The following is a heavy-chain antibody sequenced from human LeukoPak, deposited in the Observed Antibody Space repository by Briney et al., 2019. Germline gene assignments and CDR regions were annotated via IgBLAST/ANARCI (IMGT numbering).Heavy chain of an antibody. J-gene: IGHJ4*02. CDR1: GGSVSTYY. Sequence: SETLSLTCTVSGGSVSTYYWNWIRQPPGKGLEWIGYIYYSGSTNYDPSPKSRLTISVDTSNNQFSLKLSSVTAADTAVYYCASTSGYCSGGNCYSAFDYWGQGTLVTVSS. V-gene: IGHV4-59*02. CDR2: IYYSGST. CDR3: ASTSGYCSGGNCYSAFDY. D-gene: IGHD2-15*01.